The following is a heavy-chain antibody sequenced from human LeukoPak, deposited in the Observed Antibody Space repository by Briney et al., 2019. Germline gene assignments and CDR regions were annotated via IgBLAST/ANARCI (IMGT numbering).Heavy chain of an antibody. CDR2: INAGNGNT. CDR3: ARDQVGSWMWFDP. J-gene: IGHJ5*02. D-gene: IGHD5-12*01. V-gene: IGHV1-3*01. CDR1: GYTFTSYA. Sequence: ASVKVSCKASGYTFTSYAMHWVRQAPGQRLEWMGWINAGNGNTKYSQKFQGRVTITRDTSASTAYMELSSLRSEDTAVYYCARDQVGSWMWFDPWGQGTLVTVSS.